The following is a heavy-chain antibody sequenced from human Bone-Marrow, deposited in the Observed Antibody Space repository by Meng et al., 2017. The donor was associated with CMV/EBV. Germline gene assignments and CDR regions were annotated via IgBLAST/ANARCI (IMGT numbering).Heavy chain of an antibody. Sequence: SEPLSLTCTVSGGSVTSDNYFWSWLRQPPGKRLEWIGHIYYSGNTNYNPSLKSRVTISVYTSKNHFSLNLTSVTAADTAVYYCARGGYCDGSTCYSVPNYWGQGTLVTVSS. V-gene: IGHV4-61*03. CDR3: ARGGYCDGSTCYSVPNY. CDR2: IYYSGNT. D-gene: IGHD2-15*01. CDR1: GGSVTSDNYF. J-gene: IGHJ4*02.